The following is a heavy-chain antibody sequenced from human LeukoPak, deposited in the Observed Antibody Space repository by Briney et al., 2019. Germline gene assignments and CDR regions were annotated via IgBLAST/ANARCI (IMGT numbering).Heavy chain of an antibody. CDR2: INHSGST. J-gene: IGHJ6*03. CDR1: GYSISSGYY. Sequence: PSETLSLTCTVSGYSISSGYYWSWIRQPPGKGLEWIGEINHSGSTNYNPSLKSRVTISVDTSKKQFSLNLSSVTAADTAVYYCARQVARYFDWLSPNYMDVWGKGTTVTISS. CDR3: ARQVARYFDWLSPNYMDV. D-gene: IGHD3-9*01. V-gene: IGHV4-38-2*02.